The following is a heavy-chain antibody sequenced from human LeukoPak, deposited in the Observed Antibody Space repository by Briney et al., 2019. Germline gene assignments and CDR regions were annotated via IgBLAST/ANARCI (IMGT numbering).Heavy chain of an antibody. V-gene: IGHV1-8*01. CDR2: MNPNSGNT. CDR3: ARVGYSSGWYEAFDI. D-gene: IGHD6-19*01. Sequence: ASVKVSCKASGYTFTSYDINWVRQATGQGLEWMGWMNPNSGNTGYAQKFQGRITMTRNTSISTAYMELSSLRSEDTAVYYCARVGYSSGWYEAFDIWGQGTMVTVSS. CDR1: GYTFTSYD. J-gene: IGHJ3*02.